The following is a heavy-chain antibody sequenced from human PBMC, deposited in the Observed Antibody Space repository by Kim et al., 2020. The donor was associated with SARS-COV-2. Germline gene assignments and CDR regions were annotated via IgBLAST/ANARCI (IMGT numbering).Heavy chain of an antibody. Sequence: ASVKVSCKASGYTFTTYFMHWVRQAPGQGLEWMGIINPIFGNTSYAQKFQGRVTMTRDTSTSTVYMELSSLRSEDTAVYYCARDPSGDLGLGMDVWGRGTTVTVS. CDR3: ARDPSGDLGLGMDV. D-gene: IGHD2-21*02. V-gene: IGHV1-46*01. J-gene: IGHJ6*02. CDR2: INPIFGNT. CDR1: GYTFTTYF.